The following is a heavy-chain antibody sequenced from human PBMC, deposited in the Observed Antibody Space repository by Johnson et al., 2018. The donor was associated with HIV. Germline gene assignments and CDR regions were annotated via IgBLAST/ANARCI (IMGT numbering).Heavy chain of an antibody. Sequence: QMLLVESGGGVVQPGRSLRLSCAASGFTFSSYGMHWVRQAPGKGLEWVAVISYDGSNKYYADSVKGRFTISRDNSKNTLYLQMNSLRAEDTAVYYCAKDIVRSGGMDAFDIWGQGTMVTVSS. J-gene: IGHJ3*02. CDR3: AKDIVRSGGMDAFDI. V-gene: IGHV3-30*18. D-gene: IGHD2/OR15-2a*01. CDR2: ISYDGSNK. CDR1: GFTFSSYG.